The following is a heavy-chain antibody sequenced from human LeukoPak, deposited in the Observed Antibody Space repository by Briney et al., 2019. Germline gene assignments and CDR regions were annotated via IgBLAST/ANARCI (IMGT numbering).Heavy chain of an antibody. V-gene: IGHV4-39*01. CDR1: GGSISSSSYY. Sequence: KPSETLSLTCTVSGGSISSSSYYWGWIRQPPGKGLEWIGSIYYSGSTYCNPSLKSRVTISVDTSKNQFSLKLSSVTAADTAVYYCARHPHPNSSSGLAVPYWGRGTLVTVSS. D-gene: IGHD6-6*01. CDR3: ARHPHPNSSSGLAVPY. J-gene: IGHJ4*02. CDR2: IYYSGST.